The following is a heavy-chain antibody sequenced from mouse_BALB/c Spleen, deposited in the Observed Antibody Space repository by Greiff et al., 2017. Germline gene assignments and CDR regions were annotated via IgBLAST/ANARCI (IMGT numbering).Heavy chain of an antibody. D-gene: IGHD2-4*01. CDR2: INPYNDGT. CDR3: ARWSLSDYEGVYWYFDV. Sequence: EVQLQQSGPELVKPGASVKMSCKASGYTFTSYVMHWVKQKPGQGLEWIGYINPYNDGTKYNEKFKGKATLTSDKSSSTAYMELSSLTSEDSAVYYCARWSLSDYEGVYWYFDVWGAGTTVTVSS. V-gene: IGHV1-14*01. J-gene: IGHJ1*01. CDR1: GYTFTSYV.